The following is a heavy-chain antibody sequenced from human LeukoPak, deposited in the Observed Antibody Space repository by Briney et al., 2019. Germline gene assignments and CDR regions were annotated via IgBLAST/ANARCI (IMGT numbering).Heavy chain of an antibody. CDR3: ARLGAPYSSSWSFFDY. J-gene: IGHJ4*02. CDR2: IYQSGST. CDR1: VSSISSGYY. D-gene: IGHD6-13*01. Sequence: SETLSLTCAVSVSSISSGYYWGWIRQPPGKGLEWIGTIYQSGSTYYSASLKSRVTISVDTSKYQFSLKLSSVTAADAAVYDCARLGAPYSSSWSFFDYWGQGTLVTVSS. V-gene: IGHV4-38-2*01.